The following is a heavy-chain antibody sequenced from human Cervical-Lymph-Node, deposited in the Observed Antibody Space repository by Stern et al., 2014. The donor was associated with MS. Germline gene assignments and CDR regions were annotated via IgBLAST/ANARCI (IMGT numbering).Heavy chain of an antibody. CDR2: FIPIFGTT. Sequence: QMQLVQSGAEVKKPGSSVKVSCKAYGGTFINHAISWVRQAPGQGLEWMGGFIPIFGTTHYAQKFQGRVTISADESASTAYMELSSLRSQDTAVYYCARDNDDNGMDVWGQGTTVIVSS. J-gene: IGHJ6*02. CDR1: GGTFINHA. D-gene: IGHD2-8*01. V-gene: IGHV1-69*01. CDR3: ARDNDDNGMDV.